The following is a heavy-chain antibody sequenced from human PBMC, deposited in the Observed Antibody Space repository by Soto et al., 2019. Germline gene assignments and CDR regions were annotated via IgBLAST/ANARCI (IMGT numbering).Heavy chain of an antibody. CDR1: GDSYSISSYS. Sequence: SETLSLTCDMSGDSYSISSYSCSWIRQAPGKALQLIGFIYQSGVTSYNPSLARRVSISLDRSNNQCSLKLKSVTAADTAVYFCAGMPYTSGLRLAAWGQGTMVTVSS. CDR3: AGMPYTSGLRLAA. D-gene: IGHD6-19*01. V-gene: IGHV4-30-2*01. CDR2: IYQSGVT. J-gene: IGHJ5*02.